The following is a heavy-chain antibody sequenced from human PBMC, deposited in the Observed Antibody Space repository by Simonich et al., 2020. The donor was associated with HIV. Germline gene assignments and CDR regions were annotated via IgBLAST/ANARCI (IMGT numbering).Heavy chain of an antibody. J-gene: IGHJ5*02. Sequence: QVQLVQSGSELKKPGASVKISCKTSGYTFTSYPMNWVRQAPGQGLEWMGWIKTKPGNPRYALGFTGRFVFAQATSVSTAYLQISSLKAEDTAVYYCVRGGSLIIVGNWFDPWGQGTLVTVSS. CDR2: IKTKPGNP. CDR3: VRGGSLIIVGNWFDP. D-gene: IGHD3-22*01. CDR1: GYTFTSYP. V-gene: IGHV7-4-1*02.